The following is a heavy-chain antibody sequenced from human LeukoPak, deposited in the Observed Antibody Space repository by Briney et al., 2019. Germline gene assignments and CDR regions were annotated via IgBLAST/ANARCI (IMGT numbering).Heavy chain of an antibody. J-gene: IGHJ5*02. Sequence: ASVKVSCKASGYTFTSYGISWVRQAPGQGLEWMGWISAYNGNTNYAQKLQGRVTMTTDTSTSTAYMELRSLRSDDTAVYYCAREEGLGYCSSTSCYQFDPWGQGTLVTVSS. D-gene: IGHD2-2*01. CDR1: GYTFTSYG. CDR2: ISAYNGNT. V-gene: IGHV1-18*01. CDR3: AREEGLGYCSSTSCYQFDP.